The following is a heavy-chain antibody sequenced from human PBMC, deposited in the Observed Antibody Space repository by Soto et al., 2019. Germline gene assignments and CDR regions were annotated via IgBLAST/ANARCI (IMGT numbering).Heavy chain of an antibody. D-gene: IGHD6-13*01. J-gene: IGHJ4*02. CDR2: IYSGGRN. CDR3: ARGSSRWDY. CDR1: GCSISSFY. V-gene: IGHV4-4*07. Sequence: XETLSLTFTVSGCSISSFYWSWIRQPAGKGLEWIGRIYSGGRNNYNPSLKSRVTMSVDTSKNQFSLRLSSVTAADTAMYYCARGSSRWDYWGQGTLVTVSS.